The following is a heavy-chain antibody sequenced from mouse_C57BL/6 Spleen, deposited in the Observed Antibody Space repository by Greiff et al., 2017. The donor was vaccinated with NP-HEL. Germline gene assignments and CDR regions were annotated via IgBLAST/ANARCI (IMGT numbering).Heavy chain of an antibody. J-gene: IGHJ2*01. CDR1: GFTFSSYG. CDR2: ISSGGSYT. D-gene: IGHD3-2*02. CDR3: ARPKSKDSSGPYYFDY. V-gene: IGHV5-6*01. Sequence: EVQLVESGGDLVKPGGSLKLSCAASGFTFSSYGMSWVRQTPDKRLEWVATISSGGSYTYYPDSVKGRFTISRDNAKNTLYLQMSSLKSEDTAMYYCARPKSKDSSGPYYFDYWGQGTTLTVSS.